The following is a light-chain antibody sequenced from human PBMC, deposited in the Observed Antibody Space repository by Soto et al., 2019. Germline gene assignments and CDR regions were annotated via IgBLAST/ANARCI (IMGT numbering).Light chain of an antibody. Sequence: DIQMTQSPSSVSASVGERVTITCRASQGISSWLAWYQQKPGKAPDLLIYDVSTLQSGVPSRFSGSGSGTDFTLTISSLQPEDFATYYCQQSFSPPQTFGQGTKVDIK. J-gene: IGKJ1*01. CDR3: QQSFSPPQT. V-gene: IGKV1-12*01. CDR2: DVS. CDR1: QGISSW.